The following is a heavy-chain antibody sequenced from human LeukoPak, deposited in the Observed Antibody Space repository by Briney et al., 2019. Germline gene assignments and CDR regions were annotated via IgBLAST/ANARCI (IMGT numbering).Heavy chain of an antibody. CDR3: AKILLWFGELGDAFDI. D-gene: IGHD3-10*01. CDR1: GFTFSSYG. V-gene: IGHV3-30*02. CDR2: IRYDGSNK. Sequence: GGSLRLSCAASGFTFSSYGMYWVRQAPGKGLEWVAFIRYDGSNKYYADSVKGRFTVSRDNSKNTLYLQMKSLRAEDTAVYYCAKILLWFGELGDAFDIWGQGTMVTVSS. J-gene: IGHJ3*02.